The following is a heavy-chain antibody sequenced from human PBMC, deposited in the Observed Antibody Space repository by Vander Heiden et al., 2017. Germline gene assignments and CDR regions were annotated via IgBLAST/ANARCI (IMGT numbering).Heavy chain of an antibody. V-gene: IGHV3-15*07. J-gene: IGHJ4*02. CDR2: IKSKTDGGTT. Sequence: EVQLVESGGGLVKPGGSLRLSCAASGFTFGNAWMNCVRQAPGKGLEWVGRIKSKTDGGTTDYAAPVKGRFTISRDDSKNTLYLQMNSLKTEDTAVYYCTTAVGYYYDSSGYYWGDYWGQGTLVTVSS. CDR1: GFTFGNAW. CDR3: TTAVGYYYDSSGYYWGDY. D-gene: IGHD3-22*01.